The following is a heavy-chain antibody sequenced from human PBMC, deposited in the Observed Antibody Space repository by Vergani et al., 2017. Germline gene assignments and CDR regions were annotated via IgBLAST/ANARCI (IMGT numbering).Heavy chain of an antibody. D-gene: IGHD2-2*02. V-gene: IGHV4-38-2*01. CDR2: IYRTGRT. Sequence: QVQLQESGPGLVKPSETLSLTCAVSGFSIDNGYYWDWIRQPPGKGLEWIGSIYRTGRTHFNPSLKSRVTISVDTSNNHFSLKLSSVTAADTAVYYCARSWGYCSSTSCYKYYFDYWGQGTLVTVSS. CDR1: GFSIDNGYY. CDR3: ARSWGYCSSTSCYKYYFDY. J-gene: IGHJ4*02.